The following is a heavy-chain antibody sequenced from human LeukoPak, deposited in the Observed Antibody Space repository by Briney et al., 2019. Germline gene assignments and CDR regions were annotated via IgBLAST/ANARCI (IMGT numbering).Heavy chain of an antibody. Sequence: SQTLSLTCTVSGGSISSGGYYWSWIRQHPWKGLEWIGYIYYSGSTYYNPSLKSRVTISVDTSKNQFSLKLSSVTAADTAVYYCARLKVDTASLDYWGQGTLVTVSS. CDR2: IYYSGST. D-gene: IGHD5-18*01. CDR1: GGSISSGGYY. V-gene: IGHV4-31*03. CDR3: ARLKVDTASLDY. J-gene: IGHJ4*02.